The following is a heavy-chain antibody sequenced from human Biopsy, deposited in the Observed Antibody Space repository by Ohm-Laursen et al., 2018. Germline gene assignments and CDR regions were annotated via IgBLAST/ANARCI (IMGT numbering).Heavy chain of an antibody. J-gene: IGHJ4*02. D-gene: IGHD3-16*01. Sequence: SETLSLTCAVSGKSFSGYFWTWIRQPPGKGLEWIGEVNDSGTTNYNPSLKSRLTVSVDTTKNQFSLKLNSVTAADTAVYFCARDSRGGHLNTTLITGKNLDSWGQGILATVSS. CDR2: VNDSGTT. CDR3: ARDSRGGHLNTTLITGKNLDS. CDR1: GKSFSGYF. V-gene: IGHV4-34*01.